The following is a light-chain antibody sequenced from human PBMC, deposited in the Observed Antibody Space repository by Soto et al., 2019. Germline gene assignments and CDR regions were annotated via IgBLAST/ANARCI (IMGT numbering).Light chain of an antibody. CDR1: SSDVGGYNY. J-gene: IGLJ1*01. Sequence: QSALTQPASVSVSPGQSITISCTGTSSDVGGYNYVSWYQQHPGKAPKLMIYDVSNRPSGVSNRFSGSKSGNKASLTISGLQAEDEADYYCSSYRSSSTFVFGTGTKLTVL. CDR3: SSYRSSSTFV. CDR2: DVS. V-gene: IGLV2-14*01.